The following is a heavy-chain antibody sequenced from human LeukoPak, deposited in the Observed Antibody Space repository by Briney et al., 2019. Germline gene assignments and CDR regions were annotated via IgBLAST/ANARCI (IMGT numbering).Heavy chain of an antibody. Sequence: GGSLRLSCAASGFTFSSYWMNWVRQAPGKGLVWVSRIASDGSSTTYADSVKGRFSISRGNVKNTLYLQMNSLRVEDTAVYYCARGRPHGNDYWGQGTLVTVSS. J-gene: IGHJ4*02. D-gene: IGHD4-23*01. CDR2: IASDGSST. V-gene: IGHV3-74*01. CDR1: GFTFSSYW. CDR3: ARGRPHGNDY.